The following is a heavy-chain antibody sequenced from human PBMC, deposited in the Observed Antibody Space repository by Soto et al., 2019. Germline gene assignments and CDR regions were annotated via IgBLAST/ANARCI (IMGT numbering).Heavy chain of an antibody. CDR2: ISSSSSYI. V-gene: IGHV3-21*01. CDR1: GFTFSSYS. D-gene: IGHD6-19*01. J-gene: IGHJ5*02. CDR3: ARVAIAVAGRGWFDP. Sequence: EVQLVESGGGLVKPGGSLRLSCAASGFTFSSYSMNWVRQAPGKGLEWVSSISSSSSYIYYADSVKGRFTISRDNAKNSLYLQMNSLIAEDTAVYYCARVAIAVAGRGWFDPWGQGSLVTVSS.